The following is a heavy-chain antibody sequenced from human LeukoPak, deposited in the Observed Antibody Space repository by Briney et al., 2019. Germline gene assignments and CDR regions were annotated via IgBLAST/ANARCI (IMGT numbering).Heavy chain of an antibody. CDR2: ISYDGRNK. Sequence: PGRSLRLSCAASGFTFSSYALHWVRQAPGKGLEWVAVISYDGRNKYYADSVKGRFTISRDNSKNTLYLQMNSLRPEDTAVYYCARADPIYYDFWSGPYYFDYWGQGTLVTVSS. CDR1: GFTFSSYA. V-gene: IGHV3-30*04. J-gene: IGHJ4*02. CDR3: ARADPIYYDFWSGPYYFDY. D-gene: IGHD3-3*01.